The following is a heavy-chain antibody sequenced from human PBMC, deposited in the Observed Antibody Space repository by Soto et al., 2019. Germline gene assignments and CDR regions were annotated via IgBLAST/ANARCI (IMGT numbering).Heavy chain of an antibody. J-gene: IGHJ3*02. CDR3: ARGPPGYSSSWYYSDAFDI. V-gene: IGHV1-2*02. D-gene: IGHD6-13*01. CDR1: GYTFTGYY. CDR2: INPNSGGT. Sequence: ASVKVSCKASGYTFTGYYMHWVRQAPGQGLEWMGWINPNSGGTNYAQKFQGRVTMTRDTSINTAYMELSRLRSDDTAVYYCARGPPGYSSSWYYSDAFDIWGQGTMVTVSS.